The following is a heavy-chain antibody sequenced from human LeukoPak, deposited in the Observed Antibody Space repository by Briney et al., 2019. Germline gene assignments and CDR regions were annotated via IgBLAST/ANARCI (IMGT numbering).Heavy chain of an antibody. CDR1: GFIFSRYG. D-gene: IGHD2-15*01. Sequence: GRSLRLSCTASGFIFSRYGMHWVRQAPGKGLEWAALIRFDGSNRYYADSVKGRFSISRDNGKNTLYLQMHSLRAEDTSVYYCARDLGSHFDFWGQGTLVTVSS. V-gene: IGHV3-33*01. CDR2: IRFDGSNR. J-gene: IGHJ4*02. CDR3: ARDLGSHFDF.